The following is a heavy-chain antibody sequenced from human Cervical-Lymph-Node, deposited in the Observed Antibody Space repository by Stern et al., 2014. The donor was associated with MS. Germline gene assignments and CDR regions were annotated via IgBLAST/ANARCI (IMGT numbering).Heavy chain of an antibody. J-gene: IGHJ6*02. V-gene: IGHV1-24*01. CDR1: GYTLTELS. Sequence: VQLVQSGAEVKKPGASVKVSCKGSGYTLTELSMHWVRQAPGKGLEWMGGFDPADGETIYAQKFQGRVTMTEDTSTDTAYMELSSLRSEDTAVYYCATDRDDFRSGYSAPTKGYGLDVWGQGTTVTVTS. CDR2: FDPADGET. D-gene: IGHD3-3*01. CDR3: ATDRDDFRSGYSAPTKGYGLDV.